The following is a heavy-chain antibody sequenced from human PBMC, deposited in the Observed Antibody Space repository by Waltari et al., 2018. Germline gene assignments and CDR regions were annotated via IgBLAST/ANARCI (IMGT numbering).Heavy chain of an antibody. CDR2: IFTSGDV. CDR3: ARTPYSSGWHGKFDS. CDR1: GFSVSTNY. J-gene: IGHJ4*02. V-gene: IGHV3-53*04. D-gene: IGHD6-19*01. Sequence: EVQLVESGGGLVQPGESLSLSCAASGFSVSTNYMNWVRQAPGKGPEWVSVIFTSGDVYYADSVRGRLIMSRDIIENTLYLQMNSLRNEDTAVYYCARTPYSSGWHGKFDSWGQGTLVTVSS.